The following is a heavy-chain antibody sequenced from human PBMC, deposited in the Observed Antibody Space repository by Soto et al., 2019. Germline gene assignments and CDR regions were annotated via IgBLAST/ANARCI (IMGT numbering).Heavy chain of an antibody. D-gene: IGHD3-10*01. CDR1: GGSISSSSYY. CDR3: ARDYYGSGSFIHYYYYGMDV. J-gene: IGHJ6*02. CDR2: IYYSGSA. V-gene: IGHV4-39*02. Sequence: SGTLSLNFTVSGGSISSSSYYWGWISQPPGKGLEWIGSIYYSGSAYYNPSLKSRVTISVDTSKNQFSLKLSSVTAADTAVYYCARDYYGSGSFIHYYYYGMDVWGQGTTGTVS.